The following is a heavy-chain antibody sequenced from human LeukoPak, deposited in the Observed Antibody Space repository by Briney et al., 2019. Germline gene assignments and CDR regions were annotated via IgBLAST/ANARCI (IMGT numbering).Heavy chain of an antibody. V-gene: IGHV4-59*01. J-gene: IGHJ4*02. CDR1: GGSISGYY. CDR3: ARDFAGNYYFHY. CDR2: VDYSGST. D-gene: IGHD1-7*01. Sequence: TSETLSLTCTVSGGSISGYYWNWIRQPPGKGLEWIGYVDYSGSTNYSPSLKSRFTISVDTSKKHFSLRLSSVTAADTAVYYCARDFAGNYYFHYWGQGTLVTVSS.